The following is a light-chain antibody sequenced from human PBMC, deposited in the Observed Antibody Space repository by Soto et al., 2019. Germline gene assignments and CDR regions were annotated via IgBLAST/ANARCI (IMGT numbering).Light chain of an antibody. CDR2: DDS. V-gene: IGLV3-21*02. CDR3: HVWDSSSDHPGV. Sequence: SYELTQPPSVSVDPGQTARITCGGNNSGSKSVHWYQQKPGQAPVVVVHDDSGRPSGIPERVSGSKSGNTATLTISRVEAGDEADYYCHVWDSSSDHPGVFGGGTKLTVL. CDR1: NSGSKS. J-gene: IGLJ3*02.